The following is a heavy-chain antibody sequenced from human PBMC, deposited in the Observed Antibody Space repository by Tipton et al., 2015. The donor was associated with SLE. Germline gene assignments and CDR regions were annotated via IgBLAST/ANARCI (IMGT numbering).Heavy chain of an antibody. D-gene: IGHD3-16*01. CDR3: VRGWGYGDP. CDR2: IDPSGGST. CDR1: GYTFTDYY. J-gene: IGHJ5*02. V-gene: IGHV1-46*01. Sequence: QSGPEVKKPGASVKVSCKASGYTFTDYYMYWVRQAPGQGLEWMGVIDPSGGSTSYAQKFQGRVTMSMHTSTSTVYMELSSLRSDDTAVYYCVRGWGYGDPWGQGTLVTVSS.